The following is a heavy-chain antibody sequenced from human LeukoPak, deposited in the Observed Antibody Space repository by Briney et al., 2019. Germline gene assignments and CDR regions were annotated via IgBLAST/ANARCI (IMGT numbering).Heavy chain of an antibody. Sequence: KASETLSLTCAVYGGSFSGYYWGWIRQPPGKGLEWIGEINHSGSTNYNPSLKSRVTISVDTSKNQFSLKLSSVTAADTAVYYCARPRGFHNWFDPWGQGTLVTVSS. D-gene: IGHD3-10*01. CDR2: INHSGST. CDR1: GGSFSGYY. V-gene: IGHV4-34*01. J-gene: IGHJ5*02. CDR3: ARPRGFHNWFDP.